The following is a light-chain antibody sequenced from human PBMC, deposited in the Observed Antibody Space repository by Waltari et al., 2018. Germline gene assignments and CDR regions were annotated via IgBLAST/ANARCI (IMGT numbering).Light chain of an antibody. V-gene: IGKV1-39*01. CDR1: QRISSY. Sequence: DIQMTQSPSSLSASAVDRVPITCRASQRISSYLNWYQQKPGKATKLLIYAASSLESGVPSRFSGSGFGTDFTLTINGLQAEDYAAYYCQQTYNNFRTFGQGTKVDVK. J-gene: IGKJ1*01. CDR3: QQTYNNFRT. CDR2: AAS.